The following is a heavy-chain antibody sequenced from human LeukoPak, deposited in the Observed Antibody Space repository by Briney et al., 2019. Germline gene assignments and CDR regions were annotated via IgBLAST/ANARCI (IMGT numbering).Heavy chain of an antibody. J-gene: IGHJ4*02. V-gene: IGHV3-30*02. CDR3: AKDPYYYGSGSYPDY. D-gene: IGHD3-10*01. Sequence: GGSLRLSCAASGFTFSSYGMHWVRQAPGKGLEWVAFIRYDGSNKYYADSVKGRFTISRDNSKNTLYLQMNSLRAEDTAVYYCAKDPYYYGSGSYPDYWGQGTLVTVSS. CDR2: IRYDGSNK. CDR1: GFTFSSYG.